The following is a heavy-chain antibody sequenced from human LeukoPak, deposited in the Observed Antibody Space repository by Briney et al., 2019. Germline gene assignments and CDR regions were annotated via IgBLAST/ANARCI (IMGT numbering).Heavy chain of an antibody. CDR3: AKDKWNDVTYFDS. J-gene: IGHJ4*02. D-gene: IGHD1-20*01. CDR1: GFTFSNYE. Sequence: GGSLRLSCAASGFTFSNYEMNWVRQAPGKGLEWVSGMSSSGTNTYYADSVKGRFTVSRDNSKNTLDLQMDSLRAEDTALYYCAKDKWNDVTYFDSWGQGTLVTVSS. V-gene: IGHV3-23*01. CDR2: MSSSGTNT.